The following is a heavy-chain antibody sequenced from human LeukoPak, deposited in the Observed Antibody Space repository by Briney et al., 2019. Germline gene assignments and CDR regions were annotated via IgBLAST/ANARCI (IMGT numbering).Heavy chain of an antibody. CDR2: INVEGTTT. D-gene: IGHD3-10*01. J-gene: IGHJ4*02. CDR1: GFTFTRFW. Sequence: AGGSLRLSCAGSGFTFTRFWMHWVRRAPGKGLVWVSRINVEGTTTTYADSVEGRFTISRDENTLYLQMNHLRVDDTAVYYCTRGGEEPFDYWGQGTLVTVSS. V-gene: IGHV3-74*01. CDR3: TRGGEEPFDY.